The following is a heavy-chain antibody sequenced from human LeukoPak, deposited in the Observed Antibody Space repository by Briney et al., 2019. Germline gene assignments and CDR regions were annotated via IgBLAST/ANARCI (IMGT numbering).Heavy chain of an antibody. D-gene: IGHD1-26*01. CDR3: ASLVGATDYYYYMDV. CDR2: ISSSSSYI. CDR1: GFKFSSYS. J-gene: IGHJ6*03. Sequence: GGSLRLSCAASGFKFSSYSMNWVRQAPGKGLEWVSSISSSSSYIYYADSVKGRFTISRDNAKNSLYLQMNSLRAEDTAVYYCASLVGATDYYYYMDVWGKGTTVTVSS. V-gene: IGHV3-21*01.